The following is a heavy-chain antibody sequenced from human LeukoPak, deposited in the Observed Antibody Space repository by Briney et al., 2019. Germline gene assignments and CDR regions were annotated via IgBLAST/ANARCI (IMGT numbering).Heavy chain of an antibody. J-gene: IGHJ3*02. V-gene: IGHV3-30*04. D-gene: IGHD2-2*01. Sequence: GGSLRLSCAASGFTFSTYEMHWVRQAPGKGLEWVAVISHDGNDQYYADSVKGRFTISRDNSKNALYLQMNSLRLEDTAVYYCARDRDCSRTSCFNAFDIWGQGTMAIVSS. CDR2: ISHDGNDQ. CDR1: GFTFSTYE. CDR3: ARDRDCSRTSCFNAFDI.